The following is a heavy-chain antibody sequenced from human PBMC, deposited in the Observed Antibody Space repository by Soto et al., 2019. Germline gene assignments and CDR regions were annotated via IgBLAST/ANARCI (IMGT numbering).Heavy chain of an antibody. CDR1: GFTFSSYA. CDR2: ISGSGGST. V-gene: IGHV3-23*01. CDR3: AKGSSGWYDAFDI. D-gene: IGHD6-19*01. J-gene: IGHJ3*02. Sequence: EVQLLESGGGLVQPGGSLRLSCAASGFTFSSYAMSWVRQAPGKGLEWVSAISGSGGSTYYADSVKGRFTISRDNSKNTLYLQMNRLRAEDTAVYYCAKGSSGWYDAFDIWGQGTMVTVSS.